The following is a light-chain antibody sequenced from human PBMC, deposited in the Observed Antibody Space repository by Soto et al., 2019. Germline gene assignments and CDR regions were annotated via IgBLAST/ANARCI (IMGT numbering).Light chain of an antibody. CDR1: QSISTW. CDR2: DAS. V-gene: IGKV1-5*01. J-gene: IGKJ1*01. Sequence: DLQMTQSPSTLSASVGDRVAITCRASQSISTWLAWYQQKPGKGPELLIYDASSLESRVRSRFSGSGSGTEFTLTISSLQPDDFATYYCQQYSSFSPITFGQGTKVEIK. CDR3: QQYSSFSPIT.